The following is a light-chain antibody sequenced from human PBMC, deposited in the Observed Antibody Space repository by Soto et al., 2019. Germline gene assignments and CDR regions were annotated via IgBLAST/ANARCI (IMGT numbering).Light chain of an antibody. V-gene: IGLV1-44*01. CDR2: RNN. Sequence: QSVLTQPPSASGTPGQRVTISCSGSSSNIGSNTVNWYLQLPGTAPKLLMYRNNQRPSEVPDRISGSKSGTSASLAISGLQSEYEADYFCGSWDDSLDGVVFGGGTQLTVL. CDR1: SSNIGSNT. J-gene: IGLJ2*01. CDR3: GSWDDSLDGVV.